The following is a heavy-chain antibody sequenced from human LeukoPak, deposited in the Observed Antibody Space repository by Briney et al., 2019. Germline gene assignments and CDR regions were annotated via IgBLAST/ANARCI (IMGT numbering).Heavy chain of an antibody. CDR1: GYSFTTYW. J-gene: IGHJ4*02. V-gene: IGHV5-51*01. CDR3: ASPRYSSGWYTLDY. CDR2: IYPGDSDT. Sequence: GESLKISCKGSGYSFTTYWIGWVRQMPGKGLEWMGIIYPGDSDTRYSPSFQGQVTISADKSISTAYLQWNSLKASDTAMYYCASPRYSSGWYTLDYWGQGTLVTVSS. D-gene: IGHD6-19*01.